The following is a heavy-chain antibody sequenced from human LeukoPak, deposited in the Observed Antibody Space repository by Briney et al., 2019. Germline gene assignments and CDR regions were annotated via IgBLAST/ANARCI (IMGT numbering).Heavy chain of an antibody. CDR2: FDPEDGET. Sequence: ASVKVSCKVSGYTLTELSMHWVRQAPGKGLEWMGGFDPEDGETIYAQKFQGRVTMTEDTSTDTAYMELSSLRSEDTAVYYCTTDLKGAAATPTVFDYWGQGTLVTVSS. CDR3: TTDLKGAAATPTVFDY. J-gene: IGHJ4*02. V-gene: IGHV1-24*01. CDR1: GYTLTELS. D-gene: IGHD6-13*01.